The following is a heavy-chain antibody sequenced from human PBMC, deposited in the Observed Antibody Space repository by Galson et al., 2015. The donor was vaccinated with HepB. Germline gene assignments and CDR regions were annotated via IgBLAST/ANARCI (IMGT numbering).Heavy chain of an antibody. Sequence: SVKVSCKAPGGTFSSYAISWVRQAPGQGLEWMGGIIPIFGTANYAQKFQGRVTITADESTSTAYMELSSLRSEDTAVYYCAISTYCSGCSSYSLDFWGQGTLVTVSS. V-gene: IGHV1-69*13. CDR2: IIPIFGTA. CDR3: AISTYCSGCSSYSLDF. D-gene: IGHD2-15*01. CDR1: GGTFSSYA. J-gene: IGHJ4*02.